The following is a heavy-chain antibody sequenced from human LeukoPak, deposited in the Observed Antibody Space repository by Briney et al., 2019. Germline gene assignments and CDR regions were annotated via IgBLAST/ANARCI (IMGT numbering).Heavy chain of an antibody. V-gene: IGHV3-30*04. CDR1: GFTFSSYA. CDR3: ARGVQRHYFGWLLCDSGMAV. D-gene: IGHD3-9*01. J-gene: IGHJ6*04. CDR2: ISYDVRNK. Sequence: PGGSLRLSCSASGFTFSSYAMQWGPPAPARGRGRGAVISYDVRNKYYAHSERGRFTIPRDNSKHTMYMQMNSLRAEDKAVYCCARGVQRHYFGWLLCDSGMAVWGKGTTVTVSS.